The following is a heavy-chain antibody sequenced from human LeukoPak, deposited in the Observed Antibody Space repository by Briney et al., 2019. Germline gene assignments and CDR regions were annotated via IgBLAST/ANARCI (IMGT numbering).Heavy chain of an antibody. V-gene: IGHV1-69*05. CDR1: GGTFSSYA. J-gene: IGHJ5*02. CDR3: ARGGSYHNWFDP. Sequence: ASVKVSCKASGGTFSSYAISWVRQAPGQGLEWMGGIIPIFGTANYAQKLQGRVTMTTDTSTSTAYMELRSLRSDDTAVYYCARGGSYHNWFDPWAREPWSPSPQ. D-gene: IGHD1-26*01. CDR2: IIPIFGTA.